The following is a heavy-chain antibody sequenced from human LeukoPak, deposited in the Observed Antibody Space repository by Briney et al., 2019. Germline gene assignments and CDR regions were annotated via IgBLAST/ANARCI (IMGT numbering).Heavy chain of an antibody. J-gene: IGHJ6*02. V-gene: IGHV1-18*01. Sequence: ASVKVSCKASGYTFTGYGISWVRQAPGQGLEWMGWISAYNGNTNYAQKLRGRVTMTTDTPTSTAYMELRSLRSDDTAVYYCARDRTMVRGVIHRTYYYYGMDVWGQGTTVTVSS. CDR1: GYTFTGYG. CDR3: ARDRTMVRGVIHRTYYYYGMDV. CDR2: ISAYNGNT. D-gene: IGHD3-10*01.